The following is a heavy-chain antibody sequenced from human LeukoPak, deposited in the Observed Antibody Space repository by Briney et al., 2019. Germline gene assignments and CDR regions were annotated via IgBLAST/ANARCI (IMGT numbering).Heavy chain of an antibody. CDR1: GFTFDNYA. Sequence: GGSLRLSCAASGFTFDNYAMHWVRHAPGKGLEWVSGISWNTGGIGYADSVKGRFTISRDNAKNSLYLQMNSLRAEDMALYYCAKDEFVASAFTGAFDIWGQGTMVTVSS. D-gene: IGHD2-8*02. CDR2: ISWNTGGI. CDR3: AKDEFVASAFTGAFDI. V-gene: IGHV3-9*03. J-gene: IGHJ3*02.